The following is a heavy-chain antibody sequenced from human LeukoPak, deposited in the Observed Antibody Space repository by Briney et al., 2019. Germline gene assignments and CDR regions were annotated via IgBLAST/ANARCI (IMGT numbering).Heavy chain of an antibody. CDR3: AKKRVLVVPAADFDY. CDR2: IYSGGST. D-gene: IGHD2-2*01. J-gene: IGHJ4*02. V-gene: IGHV3-53*01. CDR1: GFTVSSNY. Sequence: PGGSLRLSCAASGFTVSSNYMSWVRQAPEKGLEWVSVIYSGGSTFYADSVKGRFTISRDNSKYTLYLQVNSLRAEDTAIYYCAKKRVLVVPAADFDYWGQGTLVTVSS.